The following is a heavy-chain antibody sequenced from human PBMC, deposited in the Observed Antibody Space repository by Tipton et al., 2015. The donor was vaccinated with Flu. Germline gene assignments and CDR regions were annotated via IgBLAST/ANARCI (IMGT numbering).Heavy chain of an antibody. D-gene: IGHD5-24*01. J-gene: IGHJ6*02. V-gene: IGHV4-59*12. CDR3: AGDGYNRHYGMDV. Sequence: PGLVKPSETLSLTCSVSGASISSYYWSWIRQPPGKGLEWIGYFYYTESAYYNPSLKSRVTISVDTSKNQFSLRLSSVTAADTAVYYCAGDGYNRHYGMDVWGQGTTVTVSS. CDR1: GASISSYY. CDR2: FYYTESA.